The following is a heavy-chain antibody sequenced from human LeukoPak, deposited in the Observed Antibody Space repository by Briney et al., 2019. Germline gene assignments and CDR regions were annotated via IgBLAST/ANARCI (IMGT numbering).Heavy chain of an antibody. CDR3: ARVGGSSSWPPQYYYYYGMDV. V-gene: IGHV3-7*01. J-gene: IGHJ6*02. D-gene: IGHD6-13*01. Sequence: EKYYVDSVKGRFTISRDNAKNSLYLQMNSLRAEDTAVYYCARVGGSSSWPPQYYYYYGMDVWGQGTTVTVSS. CDR2: EK.